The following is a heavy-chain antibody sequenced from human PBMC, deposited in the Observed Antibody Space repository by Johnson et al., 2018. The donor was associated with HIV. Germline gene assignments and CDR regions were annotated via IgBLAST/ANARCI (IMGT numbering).Heavy chain of an antibody. CDR2: IGTAGDT. V-gene: IGHV3-13*01. CDR3: ARDGHSSTPRCAFDI. D-gene: IGHD6-13*01. Sequence: VHLVESGGGLVQPGGSLRLSCAASGFTFSSYDMHWVRQATGKGLEWVSAIGTAGDTYYPGSVKGRFTISRDNSKNALFLQMNSLRAEDTAVYYCARDGHSSTPRCAFDIWGQGTMVTVSS. CDR1: GFTFSSYD. J-gene: IGHJ3*02.